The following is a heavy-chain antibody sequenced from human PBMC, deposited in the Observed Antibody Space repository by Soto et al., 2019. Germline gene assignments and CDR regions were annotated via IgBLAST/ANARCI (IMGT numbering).Heavy chain of an antibody. CDR1: GYTFTSNG. D-gene: IGHD3-22*01. CDR2: ISAYNGKT. J-gene: IGHJ4*02. V-gene: IGHV1-18*01. Sequence: GASVKVSCKASGYTFTSNGISWVRQAPGQGLEWMGWISAYNGKTNYAQKFQGRVTMTTDTSTSTAYMELSSLRSEDTAVYYCARGGAPDRRGYYSHHLDYWGQGTLVTVSS. CDR3: ARGGAPDRRGYYSHHLDY.